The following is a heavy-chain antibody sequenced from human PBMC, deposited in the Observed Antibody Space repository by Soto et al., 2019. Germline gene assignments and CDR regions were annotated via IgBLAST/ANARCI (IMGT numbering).Heavy chain of an antibody. Sequence: PGGSLRLSCAASGFTFSSYAMSWVRQAPGKGLEWVSAISGSGGSTYYADSVKGRFTISRDNSKNTLYLQMNSLRAEDTAVYYCAKDTFFGSYYGYFDYWGQGTLVTVSS. D-gene: IGHD1-26*01. J-gene: IGHJ4*02. CDR3: AKDTFFGSYYGYFDY. CDR2: ISGSGGST. V-gene: IGHV3-23*01. CDR1: GFTFSSYA.